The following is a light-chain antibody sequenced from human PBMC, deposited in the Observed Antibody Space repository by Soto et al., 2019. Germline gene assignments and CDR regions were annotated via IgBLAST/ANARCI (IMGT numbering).Light chain of an antibody. J-gene: IGLJ2*01. V-gene: IGLV3-21*04. CDR2: YDN. CDR3: QVWDSSSDHVE. Sequence: SYELTQPPSVSVSPGKTARVTCGGNKIGSKSVPWYPQKPGQAHVLVIYYDNDRPSGIPERFSGSNSGNTATLNISIVEAGDEADYYCQVWDSSSDHVEFGGGTKLTVL. CDR1: KIGSKS.